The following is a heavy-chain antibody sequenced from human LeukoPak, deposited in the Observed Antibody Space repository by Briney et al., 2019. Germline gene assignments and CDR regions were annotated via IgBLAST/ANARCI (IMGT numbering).Heavy chain of an antibody. CDR2: IYHSGNT. CDR1: GYSISSGYY. V-gene: IGHV4-38-2*02. CDR3: ARDYFRGDYVFGPAGPAFDI. Sequence: PSETLSLTCAVSGYSISSGYYWGWIRQPPGKGLEWIGSIYHSGNTYYNPSLKSRVTISVDTSKNQFSLKLSSVTAADTAVYYCARDYFRGDYVFGPAGPAFDIWGQGTMVTVSS. J-gene: IGHJ3*02. D-gene: IGHD4-17*01.